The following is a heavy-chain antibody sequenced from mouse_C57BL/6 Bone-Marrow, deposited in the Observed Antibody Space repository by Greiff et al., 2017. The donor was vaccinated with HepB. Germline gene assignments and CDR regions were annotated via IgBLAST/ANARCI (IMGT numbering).Heavy chain of an antibody. CDR1: GFNIKDDY. CDR3: IYDYDAWFAY. D-gene: IGHD2-4*01. J-gene: IGHJ3*01. Sequence: VQLQQSGAELVRPGASVKLSCTASGFNIKDDYMHWVKQRPEQGLEWIGWIDPENGDTEYASKFQGKATITADTSSNTAYLQLSSLTSEDTAVYYCIYDYDAWFAYWGQGTLVTVSA. CDR2: IDPENGDT. V-gene: IGHV14-4*01.